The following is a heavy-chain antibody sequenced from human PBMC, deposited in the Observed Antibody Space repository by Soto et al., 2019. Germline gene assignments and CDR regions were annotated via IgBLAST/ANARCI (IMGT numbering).Heavy chain of an antibody. CDR2: IRSKAYGGTT. CDR1: GFTFGDYA. V-gene: IGHV3-49*03. CDR3: TRGSDSSSFDYYYGMDV. D-gene: IGHD6-6*01. J-gene: IGHJ6*02. Sequence: PGGSLRLSCTASGFTFGDYAMSWFRQAPGKGLEWVGFIRSKAYGGTTEYAASVKGRFTISRDDSKSIAYLQMNSLKTEDTAVYYCTRGSDSSSFDYYYGMDVWGQGTTVTGSS.